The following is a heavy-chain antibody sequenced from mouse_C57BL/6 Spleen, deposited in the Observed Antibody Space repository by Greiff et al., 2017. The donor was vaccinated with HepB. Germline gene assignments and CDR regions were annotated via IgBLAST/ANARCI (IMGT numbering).Heavy chain of an antibody. J-gene: IGHJ2*01. CDR2: IGPSDSYT. V-gene: IGHV1-69*01. CDR1: GYTFTSYW. D-gene: IGHD1-1*01. Sequence: QVQLQQPGAELVMPGASVKLSCKASGYTFTSYWMHWVKQRPGQGLEWIGEIGPSDSYTNYNQKFKGKSTLTVDKSSSTAYMQLSSLTSEDTAVYYCATITTVLATSGYWGRGTTLTVSS. CDR3: ATITTVLATSGY.